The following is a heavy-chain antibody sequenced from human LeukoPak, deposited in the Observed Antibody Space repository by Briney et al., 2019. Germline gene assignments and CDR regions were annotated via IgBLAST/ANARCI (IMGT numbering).Heavy chain of an antibody. CDR3: TSWGDTTAEYFQR. Sequence: GGSLRLSCVVSGFTFNRCWMNWVRQAPGKGLEWVAHINPDGRDSYYVDSVKGRFTISRDNAQNSMYLQMNSLRVEDTAVYYCTSWGDTTAEYFQRWGQGTLVTVSS. CDR1: GFTFNRCW. CDR2: INPDGRDS. D-gene: IGHD2-21*02. J-gene: IGHJ1*01. V-gene: IGHV3-7*01.